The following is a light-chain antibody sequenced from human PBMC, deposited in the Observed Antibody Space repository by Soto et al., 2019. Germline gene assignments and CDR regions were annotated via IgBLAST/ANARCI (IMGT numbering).Light chain of an antibody. CDR3: QQYGTSLST. Sequence: LLTQAPCTLPRSPGERVTLYCRASPSLSTSYLAWCQQKPGQAPRLLIYGASSRATGIPDRFSGSGSGTDFTLTISRLEPEDFAVYYCQQYGTSLSTFGQGTRVDIK. J-gene: IGKJ1*01. CDR1: PSLSTSY. V-gene: IGKV3-20*01. CDR2: GAS.